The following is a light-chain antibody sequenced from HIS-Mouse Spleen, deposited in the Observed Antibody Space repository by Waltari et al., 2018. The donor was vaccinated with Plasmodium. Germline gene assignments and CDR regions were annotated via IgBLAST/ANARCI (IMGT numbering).Light chain of an antibody. J-gene: IGLJ3*02. CDR3: YSTDSSGNHRV. V-gene: IGLV3-10*01. CDR2: EAR. CDR1: ALPKKY. Sequence: SYELTQPPSVSVSPGQTARITCSGDALPKKYAYWYQQKSGQAPVLVIYEARKGPSWIPERFSGSSSGTMATLTISGAQVEDEADYYCYSTDSSGNHRVFGGGTKLTVL.